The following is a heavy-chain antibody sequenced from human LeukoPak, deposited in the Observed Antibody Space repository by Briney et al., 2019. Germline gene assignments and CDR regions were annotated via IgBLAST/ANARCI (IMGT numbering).Heavy chain of an antibody. V-gene: IGHV1-18*01. D-gene: IGHD2-15*01. J-gene: IGHJ6*02. CDR1: GYTFTSYG. CDR2: IGAYNGNT. Sequence: ASVKVSCKASGYTFTSYGINWVRQAPGQGLEWMGWIGAYNGNTNYAQKFQGRVTITADESTSTAYMELSSLRSEDTAVYYCARMWDCSGGSCYLPYGMDVWGQGTTVTVSS. CDR3: ARMWDCSGGSCYLPYGMDV.